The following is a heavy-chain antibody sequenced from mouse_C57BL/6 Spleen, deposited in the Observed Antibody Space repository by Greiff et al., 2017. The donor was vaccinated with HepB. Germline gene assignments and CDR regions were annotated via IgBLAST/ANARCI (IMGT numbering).Heavy chain of an antibody. CDR2: INPGSGGT. CDR1: GYAFTNYL. J-gene: IGHJ2*01. CDR3: ARGGAWGPFEY. Sequence: QVQLQQSGAELVRPGTSVKVSCKASGYAFTNYLIEWVKQRPGQGLEWIGVINPGSGGTNYNEKFKGKATLTADKSSSTAYMQLSSLTSEDSAVSFCARGGAWGPFEYWGQGTTLTVSS. D-gene: IGHD4-1*01. V-gene: IGHV1-54*01.